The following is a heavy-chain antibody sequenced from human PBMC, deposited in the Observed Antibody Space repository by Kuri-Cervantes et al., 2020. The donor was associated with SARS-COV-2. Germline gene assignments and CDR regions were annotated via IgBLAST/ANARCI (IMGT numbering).Heavy chain of an antibody. J-gene: IGHJ4*02. Sequence: ESLKISCTVSGGSISSYYWSWIRPPPGKGLEWIGYIYYSGNTNYNPSLKSRVTISVDTSKNQFSLKLSSVTAADTAVYYCASRNDMITFGGVIVMGFDYWGQGTLVTVSS. D-gene: IGHD3-16*02. CDR2: IYYSGNT. V-gene: IGHV4-59*08. CDR1: GGSISSYY. CDR3: ASRNDMITFGGVIVMGFDY.